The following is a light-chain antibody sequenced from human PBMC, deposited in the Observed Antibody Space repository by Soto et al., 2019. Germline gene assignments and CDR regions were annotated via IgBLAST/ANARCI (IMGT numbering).Light chain of an antibody. CDR1: QSISTW. J-gene: IGKJ5*01. CDR2: TAS. Sequence: DIQMTQSPSTLSASVGDRVTISCRASQSISTWLAWYQQKPGKAPNLLIYTASNLEGGVPSRFGGSGSGTDFTLTISDLRTEDFANYYCQQSYTTPTITFGLGTRLEIK. CDR3: QQSYTTPTIT. V-gene: IGKV1-5*03.